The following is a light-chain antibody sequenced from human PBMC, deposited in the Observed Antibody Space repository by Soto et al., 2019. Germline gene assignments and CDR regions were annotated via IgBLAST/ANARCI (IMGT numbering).Light chain of an antibody. V-gene: IGLV2-11*01. CDR1: SSDVGGYNY. CDR2: DVS. CDR3: CSYAGTFPVV. J-gene: IGLJ3*02. Sequence: QSALTQPRSVSGSPGQSITISCTGTSSDVGGYNYVSWYQQHPGKAPKLMIYDVSERPSGVPDRFSGSKSGNTASLTISGLQAEDEADYYCCSYAGTFPVVFGGGTQLTVL.